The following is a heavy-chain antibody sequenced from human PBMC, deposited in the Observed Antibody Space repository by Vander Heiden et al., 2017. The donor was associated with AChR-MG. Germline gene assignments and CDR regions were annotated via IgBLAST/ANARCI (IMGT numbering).Heavy chain of an antibody. CDR3: AKGDVSYYDFWSGYFNWFDP. Sequence: EVQLLESGGGLVQPGGSLRLSCAASGITFSSYAMSGVRQAPGKGLEWVSAISGSGGSTYYADSVKGRFTISRDNSKNTLYLQMNSLRAEDTAVYYCAKGDVSYYDFWSGYFNWFDPWGQGTLVTVSS. CDR2: ISGSGGST. D-gene: IGHD3-3*01. CDR1: GITFSSYA. V-gene: IGHV3-23*01. J-gene: IGHJ5*02.